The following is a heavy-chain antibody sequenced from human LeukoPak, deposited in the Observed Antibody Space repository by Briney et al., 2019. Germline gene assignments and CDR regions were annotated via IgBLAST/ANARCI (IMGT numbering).Heavy chain of an antibody. CDR3: ARARNYYDSSGFYYEGDAFDI. Sequence: SETLSLTCAVYGGSFSGYYWSWIRQPPGKGLEWIGEINHSGSTNYNPSLKSRVTISVDTSKNQFSLKLSSVTAADTAVYYCARARNYYDSSGFYYEGDAFDIWGQGTMVTVSS. CDR2: INHSGST. V-gene: IGHV4-34*01. J-gene: IGHJ3*02. D-gene: IGHD3-22*01. CDR1: GGSFSGYY.